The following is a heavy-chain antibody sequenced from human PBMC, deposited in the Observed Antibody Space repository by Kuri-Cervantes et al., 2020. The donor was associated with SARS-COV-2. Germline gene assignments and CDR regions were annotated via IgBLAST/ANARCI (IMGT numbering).Heavy chain of an antibody. D-gene: IGHD2-2*01. CDR2: INHSGST. CDR3: ARGFSTSRVDP. Sequence: GSLRLSCAVYGGSFSGYYWSWIRQPPGKGLEWIGEINHSGSTNYNPSLKSRVTISVDTSKNQFSLKLSSVTAADTAVYYCARGFSTSRVDPWGQGTLVTVSS. CDR1: GGSFSGYY. V-gene: IGHV4-34*01. J-gene: IGHJ5*02.